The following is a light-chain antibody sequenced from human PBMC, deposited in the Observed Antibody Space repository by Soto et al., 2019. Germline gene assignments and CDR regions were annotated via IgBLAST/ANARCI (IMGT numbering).Light chain of an antibody. J-gene: IGKJ1*01. V-gene: IGKV1-33*01. CDR1: QEISNY. CDR2: DAS. CDR3: QQYDHLPRT. Sequence: DIQMIQSPSSLSASVGDRVTITCQASQEISNYLNWYQQKPGKAPKLLIYDASNLERGGPSRFSGRGDATDLTFTISSLQPEDFATYYCQQYDHLPRTFGRGTKVEIK.